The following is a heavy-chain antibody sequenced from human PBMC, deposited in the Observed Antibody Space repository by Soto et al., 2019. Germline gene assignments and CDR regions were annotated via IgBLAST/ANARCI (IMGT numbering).Heavy chain of an antibody. CDR1: GFTFSDHY. D-gene: IGHD1-26*01. Sequence: EVQLVESGGGLVQPGGSLRLSCAASGFTFSDHYMDWVRQAPGKGLEWVGRTRKKANSYTTEYAASVKGRFTSSRDDSKNSLDLQMNSLKTEYTAVYYCARVSGTYCEDYWGQGTLVTVSS. CDR2: TRKKANSYTT. V-gene: IGHV3-72*01. J-gene: IGHJ4*02. CDR3: ARVSGTYCEDY.